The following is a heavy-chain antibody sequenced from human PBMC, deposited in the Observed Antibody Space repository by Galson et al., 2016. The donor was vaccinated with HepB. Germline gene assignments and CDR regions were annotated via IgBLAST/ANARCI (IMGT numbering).Heavy chain of an antibody. CDR1: GFSFRNYA. Sequence: SLRLSCAASGFSFRNYAMTWVRQAPGKGLEWVSTLVGSGANTYYGDSVKGRFITSRDNSKNTVSLQMNSSRAEDTAVYFCAKGGGYTASYYFDSWGQGTLVTVSS. V-gene: IGHV3-23*01. D-gene: IGHD3-16*01. CDR3: AKGGGYTASYYFDS. J-gene: IGHJ4*02. CDR2: LVGSGANT.